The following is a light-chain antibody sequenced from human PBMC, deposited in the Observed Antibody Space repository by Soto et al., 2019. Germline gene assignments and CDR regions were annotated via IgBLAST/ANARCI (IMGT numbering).Light chain of an antibody. J-gene: IGKJ4*01. CDR3: QQYNSYRLT. Sequence: DIQMTQSPSTLSASVGDRVTITCRASQSISSWLAWYQQKPGKAPNLLIYKASSLESGVPSRFSGSGSGTELTLTISSLQPDDFAPYYCQQYNSYRLTFGGGTKVEIK. CDR2: KAS. CDR1: QSISSW. V-gene: IGKV1-5*03.